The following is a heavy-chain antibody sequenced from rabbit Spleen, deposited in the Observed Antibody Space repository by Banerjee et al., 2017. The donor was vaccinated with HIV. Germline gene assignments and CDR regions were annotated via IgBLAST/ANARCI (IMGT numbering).Heavy chain of an antibody. CDR1: GFSFSDRDV. D-gene: IGHD4-2*01. V-gene: IGHV1S40*01. CDR3: ARDAGTGDYIDVYFNL. CDR2: INTATGKA. Sequence: GFSFSDRDVMCWVRQAPGKGLEWIACINTATGKAVYATWAKGRFTISRTSSTTVTLQMTSLTAADTATYFCARDAGTGDYIDVYFNLWGQGTLVTVS. J-gene: IGHJ4*01.